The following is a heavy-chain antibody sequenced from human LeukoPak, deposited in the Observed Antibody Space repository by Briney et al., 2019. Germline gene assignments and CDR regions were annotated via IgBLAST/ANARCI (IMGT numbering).Heavy chain of an antibody. D-gene: IGHD6-13*01. CDR3: ARHALSPIAAAANAYYFDY. Sequence: PSETLSLTCTVSGGSISNYYWSWIRQPPGKGLEWIGYIYYSGSTNYNPSLKSRVTISVDTSKNQFSLKLGSVTAADTAVYYCARHALSPIAAAANAYYFDYWGQGTLVTVSS. J-gene: IGHJ4*02. CDR1: GGSISNYY. V-gene: IGHV4-59*08. CDR2: IYYSGST.